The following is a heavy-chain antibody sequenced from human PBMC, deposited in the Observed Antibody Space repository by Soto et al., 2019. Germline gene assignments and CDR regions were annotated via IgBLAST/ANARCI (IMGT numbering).Heavy chain of an antibody. CDR3: AREDSIIIPAVSDF. CDR1: GFYFNNYG. V-gene: IGHV3-21*01. J-gene: IGHJ4*02. CDR2: VSKSDYT. D-gene: IGHD2-2*01. Sequence: NPGGSLRLSCAVSGFYFNNYGINWVRQPPGKGLEWVSSVSKSDYTYYSDSVKGRFTISRDNAKNSVSLQMNSLRAEDTAVYYCAREDSIIIPAVSDFWGQGTLVTVYS.